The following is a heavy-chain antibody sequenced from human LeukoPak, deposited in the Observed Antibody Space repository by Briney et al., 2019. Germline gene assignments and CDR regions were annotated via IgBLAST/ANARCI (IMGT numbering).Heavy chain of an antibody. CDR2: INPNSGGT. V-gene: IGHV1-2*02. Sequence: GASVKVSFKASGYTFTGYYMHWVRQAPGQGLEWMGWINPNSGGTNYAQKFQGRVTMTRDTSISTAYMELSTLRSDDTAVYYCARAVVSGWFRFDYWGQGTLVTVSS. CDR1: GYTFTGYY. J-gene: IGHJ4*02. D-gene: IGHD6-19*01. CDR3: ARAVVSGWFRFDY.